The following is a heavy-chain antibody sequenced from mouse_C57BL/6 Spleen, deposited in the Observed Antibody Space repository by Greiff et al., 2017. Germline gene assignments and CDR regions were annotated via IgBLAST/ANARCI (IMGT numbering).Heavy chain of an antibody. D-gene: IGHD1-1*01. CDR3: ARAYGSSYGGAMDY. CDR1: GYTFTSYW. V-gene: IGHV1-72*01. J-gene: IGHJ4*01. CDR2: IDPNSGGT. Sequence: QVQLKQPGAELVKPGASVKLSCKASGYTFTSYWMHWVKQRPGRGLEWIGRIDPNSGGTKYNEKFKSKATLTVDKPSSTAYMQLSSLTSEDSAVYYCARAYGSSYGGAMDYWGQGTSVTVSS.